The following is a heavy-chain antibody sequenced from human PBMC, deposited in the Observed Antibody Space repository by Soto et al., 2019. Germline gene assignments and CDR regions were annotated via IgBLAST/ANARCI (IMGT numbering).Heavy chain of an antibody. CDR2: IWYDGNNK. CDR3: ARDQQWLVRFYFDF. CDR1: GFTFSSYG. Sequence: GGSLRLSCAASGFTFSSYGMHWVRQAPGKGLEWVAVIWYDGNNKYYADSVKGRLTISRDNSKNTLYLQMNSLRAEDTAVYYCARDQQWLVRFYFDFWGQGTLVTVSS. D-gene: IGHD6-19*01. J-gene: IGHJ4*02. V-gene: IGHV3-33*01.